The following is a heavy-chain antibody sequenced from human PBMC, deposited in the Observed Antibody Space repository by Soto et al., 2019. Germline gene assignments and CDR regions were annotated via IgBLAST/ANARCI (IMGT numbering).Heavy chain of an antibody. CDR2: MNPNSGNT. Sequence: QVQLVQSGAEVKKPGASVKVSCKASGYTFTSYDINWVRQATGQGLEWMGWMNPNSGNTGYAQKFQGRVTMTRNTSISTAYMELSSLRSEDTAVYYCARAIRRIVVVVAATYYYYYMDVWGKGTTVTVSS. D-gene: IGHD2-15*01. CDR3: ARAIRRIVVVVAATYYYYYMDV. J-gene: IGHJ6*03. V-gene: IGHV1-8*01. CDR1: GYTFTSYD.